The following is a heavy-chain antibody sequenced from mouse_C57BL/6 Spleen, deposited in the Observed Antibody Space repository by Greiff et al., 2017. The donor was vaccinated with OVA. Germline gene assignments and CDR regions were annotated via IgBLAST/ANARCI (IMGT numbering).Heavy chain of an antibody. D-gene: IGHD1-3*01. CDR1: GYTFTSYW. Sequence: VQLQQPGAELVKPGASVKMSCKASGYTFTSYWITWVKQRPGQGLEWIGDIYPGSGSTNYNEKFKSKATLTAEKSSSTAYMQLSSLTSEDSAVYFCARSSDYWGQGTTLTVSS. CDR3: ARSSDY. CDR2: IYPGSGST. J-gene: IGHJ2*01. V-gene: IGHV1-55*01.